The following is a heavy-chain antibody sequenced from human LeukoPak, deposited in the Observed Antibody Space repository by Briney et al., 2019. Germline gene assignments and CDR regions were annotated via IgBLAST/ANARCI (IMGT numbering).Heavy chain of an antibody. CDR1: GYTFTGYY. CDR3: ARAGVPGGFWSGFVGAVYYYYMDV. V-gene: IGHV1-2*02. J-gene: IGHJ6*03. D-gene: IGHD3-3*01. Sequence: ASVKVSCKASGYTFTGYYMHWVRQAPGQGLEWMGWINPNSGGTNYAQKFQGRVTTTRDTSISTAYMELSRLRSDDTAVYYCARAGVPGGFWSGFVGAVYYYYMDVWGKGTTVTVSS. CDR2: INPNSGGT.